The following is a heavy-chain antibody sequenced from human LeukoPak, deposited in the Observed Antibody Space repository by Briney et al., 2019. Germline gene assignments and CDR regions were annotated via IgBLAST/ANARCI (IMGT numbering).Heavy chain of an antibody. Sequence: GGSLSLSCAASEFTFSSYSMNWVRHPPGQGQEWVSSISSSSSYIYYADSVKGRFTISRDNAKNSLYLQMNSLRAEDTAVYYCARVLIVGATREEYWGQGTLVTVSS. CDR1: EFTFSSYS. J-gene: IGHJ4*02. V-gene: IGHV3-21*01. D-gene: IGHD1-26*01. CDR3: ARVLIVGATREEY. CDR2: ISSSSSYI.